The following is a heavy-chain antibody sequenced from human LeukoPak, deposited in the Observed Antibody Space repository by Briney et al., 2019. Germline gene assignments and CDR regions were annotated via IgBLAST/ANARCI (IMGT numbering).Heavy chain of an antibody. Sequence: GGSLRLSCAASGFTFDDYGMSWVRQAPGKGLEWVSGISGSGGSTYYADSVKGRFTISRDNSKNTLYLQMNSLKAEDTAVYYCAKGNWRYFDYWGQGTLVTVSS. D-gene: IGHD1-1*01. V-gene: IGHV3-23*01. J-gene: IGHJ4*02. CDR2: ISGSGGST. CDR1: GFTFDDYG. CDR3: AKGNWRYFDY.